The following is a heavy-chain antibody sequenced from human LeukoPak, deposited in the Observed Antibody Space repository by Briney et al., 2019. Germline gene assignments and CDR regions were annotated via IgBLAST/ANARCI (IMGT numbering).Heavy chain of an antibody. J-gene: IGHJ4*02. V-gene: IGHV3-21*01. D-gene: IGHD6-13*01. CDR1: GFTFSSYS. Sequence: GGSLRLSCAASGFTFSSYSMNWVRQAPGKGLEWVSSISSTGSYIYYADSLKGRFTISRDNAKNSLYLQMNSLRADDTAVYYCARGLAAAGTRGPYWGQGTLVTDSS. CDR3: ARGLAAAGTRGPY. CDR2: ISSTGSYI.